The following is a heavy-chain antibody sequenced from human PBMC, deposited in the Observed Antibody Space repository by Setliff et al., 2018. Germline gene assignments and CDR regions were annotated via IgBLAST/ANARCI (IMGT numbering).Heavy chain of an antibody. Sequence: PGESLKLSCKGSGYSFSRHWIGWVRQKPGKGLEWVGIIYPGDSETRYSPSFQGQVTMSADKSISTAYLQWSGLKASDTAIYYCARRTGFAVAGFDHCGQGTLVTVSS. CDR2: IYPGDSET. V-gene: IGHV5-51*01. J-gene: IGHJ4*02. D-gene: IGHD6-19*01. CDR3: ARRTGFAVAGFDH. CDR1: GYSFSRHW.